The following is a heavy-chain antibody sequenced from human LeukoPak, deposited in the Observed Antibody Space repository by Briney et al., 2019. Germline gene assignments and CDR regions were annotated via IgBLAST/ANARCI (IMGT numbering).Heavy chain of an antibody. CDR1: GFTFGSYS. CDR2: ITLNADRA. CDR3: ARRAVVAATNNWFDP. Sequence: GGSLRLSCAASGFTFGSYSMSWVRQAPGKGLEWVSFITLNADRASYADSVEGRFTISRDNSKNTLYLQMNSLRAEDTAVYYCARRAVVAATNNWFDPWGQGTLVTVSS. D-gene: IGHD2-15*01. J-gene: IGHJ5*02. V-gene: IGHV3-23*01.